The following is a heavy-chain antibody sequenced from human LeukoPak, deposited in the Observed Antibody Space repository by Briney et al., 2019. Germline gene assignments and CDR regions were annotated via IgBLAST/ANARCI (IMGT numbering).Heavy chain of an antibody. J-gene: IGHJ4*02. V-gene: IGHV3-66*01. CDR2: IYSGGST. CDR3: ARFSRCSSTTCYDVGWGLDY. D-gene: IGHD2-2*01. Sequence: GGSLRLSCAASGFTVSSNYMSWVRQAPGKGLEWVSVIYSGGSTYYADSVKGRFTISRDNSKNTPYLQMNSLRAEDTAVYYCARFSRCSSTTCYDVGWGLDYWGQGTLVTVSS. CDR1: GFTVSSNY.